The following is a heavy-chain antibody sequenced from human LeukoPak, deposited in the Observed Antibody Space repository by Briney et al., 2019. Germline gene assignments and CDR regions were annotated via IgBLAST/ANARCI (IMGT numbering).Heavy chain of an antibody. CDR2: FDPEDGET. D-gene: IGHD3-10*01. J-gene: IGHJ4*02. V-gene: IGHV1-24*01. Sequence: ASVKVSCKVSGYTLTELSMHWVRQAPGKGLEWMGGFDPEDGETIYAQEFQGRVTMTEDTSTDTAYMELSSLRSEDTAVYYCATVIGYYGSGSYYHFDYWGQGTLVTVSS. CDR3: ATVIGYYGSGSYYHFDY. CDR1: GYTLTELS.